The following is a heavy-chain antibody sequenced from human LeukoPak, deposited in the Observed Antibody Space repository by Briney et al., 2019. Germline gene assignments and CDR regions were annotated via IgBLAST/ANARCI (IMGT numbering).Heavy chain of an antibody. CDR3: ARDFSLVGHFDY. Sequence: PSETLSLTCTVPGGSISSYYWSWIRQPPGKGLEWIGYIYNSGTTNYNPSLKSRATIAVDTSKNQFSLKLSSVTAADTAVYYCARDFSLVGHFDYWGQGTLVTVSS. V-gene: IGHV4-59*01. J-gene: IGHJ4*02. CDR2: IYNSGTT. D-gene: IGHD1-26*01. CDR1: GGSISSYY.